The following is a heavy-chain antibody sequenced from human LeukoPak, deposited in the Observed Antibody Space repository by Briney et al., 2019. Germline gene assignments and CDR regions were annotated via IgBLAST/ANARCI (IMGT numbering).Heavy chain of an antibody. CDR1: GYTFTSYY. Sequence: GASVTVSCKASGYTFTSYYMHWLRQAPGQGLEWMGIINPSGGSTSYAQKFQGRVTMTRDTSTSTVYMELSSLRSEDTAVYYCARQTDSSSWIHPRYYFDYWGQGTLVTVSS. CDR3: ARQTDSSSWIHPRYYFDY. D-gene: IGHD6-13*01. J-gene: IGHJ4*02. CDR2: INPSGGST. V-gene: IGHV1-46*01.